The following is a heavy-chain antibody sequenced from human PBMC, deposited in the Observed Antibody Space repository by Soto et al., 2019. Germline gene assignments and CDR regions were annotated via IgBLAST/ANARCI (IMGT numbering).Heavy chain of an antibody. CDR2: IKQDGSEE. Sequence: EVQLVESGGGLVQPGGSLRLSCAASGFTFSSYWMSWVRQAPGKGLEWVANIKQDGSEEYYVDSVKGRFTISRDNAKNSLYLQMNSLRAEDTAVYYCARDKFMVRGWGFDYWGQGTLVTVSS. CDR3: ARDKFMVRGWGFDY. CDR1: GFTFSSYW. D-gene: IGHD3-10*01. J-gene: IGHJ4*02. V-gene: IGHV3-7*01.